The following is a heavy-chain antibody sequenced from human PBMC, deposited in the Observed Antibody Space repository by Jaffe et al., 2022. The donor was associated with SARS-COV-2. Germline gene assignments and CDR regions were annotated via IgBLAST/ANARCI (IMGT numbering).Heavy chain of an antibody. CDR2: IYSGGST. J-gene: IGHJ4*02. CDR1: GFTVSSNY. CDR3: ARLEVGGIGHFDY. Sequence: EVQLVESGGGLIQPGGSLRLSCAASGFTVSSNYMSWVRQAPGKGLEWVSVIYSGGSTYYADSVKGRFTISRDNSKNTLYLQMNSLRAEDTAVYYCARLEVGGIGHFDYWGQGTLVTVSS. V-gene: IGHV3-53*01. D-gene: IGHD1-26*01.